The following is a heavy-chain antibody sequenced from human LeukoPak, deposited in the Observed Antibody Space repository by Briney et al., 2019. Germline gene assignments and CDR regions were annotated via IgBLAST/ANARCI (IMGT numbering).Heavy chain of an antibody. CDR3: ARRRYYDGSGYLE. Sequence: SETLSLTCSVSGDSVSRSDSYWDWIRPPPGKGLEWIGTIYYSGRTYYSPSLKSRVTMSVDPSNNQFSPNLRSVTAADTAVYYCARRRYYDGSGYLEWGQGTLLSVSS. CDR2: IYYSGRT. D-gene: IGHD3-22*01. V-gene: IGHV4-39*01. CDR1: GDSVSRSDSY. J-gene: IGHJ1*01.